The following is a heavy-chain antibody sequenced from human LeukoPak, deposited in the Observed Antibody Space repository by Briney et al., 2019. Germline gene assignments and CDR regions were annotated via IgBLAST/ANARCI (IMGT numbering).Heavy chain of an antibody. CDR1: GGSISSGDYY. V-gene: IGHV4-30-4*01. Sequence: PSETLSLTCTVSGGSISSGDYYWSWIRQPPGKGLEWIGYIYYSGSTYYNPSLKSRVTISVDTSKNQFSLKLSSVTAADTAVYYCARETTVVRYEGPNWFDPWGQGTLVTVSS. CDR3: ARETTVVRYEGPNWFDP. J-gene: IGHJ5*02. D-gene: IGHD4-23*01. CDR2: IYYSGST.